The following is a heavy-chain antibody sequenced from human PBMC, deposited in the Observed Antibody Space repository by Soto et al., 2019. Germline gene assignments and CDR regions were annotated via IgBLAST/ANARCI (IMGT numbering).Heavy chain of an antibody. CDR2: INPSGGST. D-gene: IGHD3-22*01. CDR3: ARRPYYYDSSGYIWFDP. J-gene: IGHJ5*02. CDR1: GYTFTSYY. Sequence: ASVKVSCKASGYTFTSYYMHWVRQAPGQGLEWMGIINPSGGSTSYAQKFQGRVTMTRDTSTSTVYMELSSLRSEDTAVYYCARRPYYYDSSGYIWFDPWGQGTLVTVSS. V-gene: IGHV1-46*01.